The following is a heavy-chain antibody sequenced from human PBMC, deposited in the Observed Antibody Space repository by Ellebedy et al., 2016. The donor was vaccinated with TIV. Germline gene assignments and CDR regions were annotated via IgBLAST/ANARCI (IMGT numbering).Heavy chain of an antibody. CDR2: IYYSGST. CDR3: ARTCSSTSCYGRGRYYFDY. V-gene: IGHV4-38-2*02. CDR1: GYSISSGYY. D-gene: IGHD2-2*01. Sequence: SETLSLTCTVSGYSISSGYYWGWIRQPPGKGLEWIGYIYYSGSTNYNPSLKSRVTISVDTSKNQFSLKLSSVTAADTAVYFCARTCSSTSCYGRGRYYFDYWGQGTLVTVSS. J-gene: IGHJ4*02.